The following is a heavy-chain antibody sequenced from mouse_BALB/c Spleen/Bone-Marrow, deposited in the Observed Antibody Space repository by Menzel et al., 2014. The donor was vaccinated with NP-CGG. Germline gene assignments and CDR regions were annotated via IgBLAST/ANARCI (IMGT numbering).Heavy chain of an antibody. D-gene: IGHD1-1*01. CDR1: GYSFTGYT. V-gene: IGHV1-18*01. CDR3: ARWDYYGYAMDY. CDR2: INPYNGGT. Sequence: EVKLVESGPELVKPGASMKISCKASGYSFTGYTMNWVEQSHGKNLEWIGLINPYNGGTSYNQKFKGKATLTVDKSSSTAYMELLSLTSEDSAVYYCARWDYYGYAMDYWGQGTSVTVSS. J-gene: IGHJ4*01.